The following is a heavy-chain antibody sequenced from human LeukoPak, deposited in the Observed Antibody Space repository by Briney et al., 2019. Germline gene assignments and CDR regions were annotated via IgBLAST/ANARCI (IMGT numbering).Heavy chain of an antibody. V-gene: IGHV4-39*01. CDR1: GDSISSSDYY. Sequence: PSETLSLTCTVSGDSISSSDYYWGWIRQPPGKGLEWIGGIYYSGSTYYNPSLRSRVTISVDTSKNQFSLKLSSVTAADTAVYYCARRTYSSSYYYFGYWGQGTLVTVSS. CDR3: ARRTYSSSYYYFGY. D-gene: IGHD3-22*01. CDR2: IYYSGST. J-gene: IGHJ4*02.